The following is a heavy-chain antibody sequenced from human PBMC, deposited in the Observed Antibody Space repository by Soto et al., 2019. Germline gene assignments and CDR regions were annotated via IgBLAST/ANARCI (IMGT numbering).Heavy chain of an antibody. CDR3: AKGGRQWLVTSDFNY. J-gene: IGHJ4*02. D-gene: IGHD6-19*01. Sequence: VQLVESGGGVVQPGRSLRLSCAASGFTFSDYAMHWVRQAPGKGLEWVAVVSHDGRNTHYADSVKGRFTISRDSSKNTVSLEMTSLRAEDKGVYYFAKGGRQWLVTSDFNYWGQGALVTVSS. CDR2: VSHDGRNT. CDR1: GFTFSDYA. V-gene: IGHV3-30*18.